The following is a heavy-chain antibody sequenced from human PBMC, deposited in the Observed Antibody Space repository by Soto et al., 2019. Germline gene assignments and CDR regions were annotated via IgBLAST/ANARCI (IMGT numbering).Heavy chain of an antibody. CDR1: VFTLRNYE. CDR2: ISGSNNNI. CDR3: ASERLCGADCYFFDN. J-gene: IGHJ4*02. V-gene: IGHV3-48*03. Sequence: GGALRLSCAASVFTLRNYEMNWVRQAPGKGLEWISKISGSNNNIYYADSVRGRFTISRDNAKNSLYLQMNSLRAEDTAIYYCASERLCGADCYFFDNWGQGTQVTVSS. D-gene: IGHD2-21*02.